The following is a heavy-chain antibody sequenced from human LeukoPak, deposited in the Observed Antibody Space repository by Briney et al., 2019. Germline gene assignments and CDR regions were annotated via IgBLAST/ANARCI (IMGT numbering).Heavy chain of an antibody. CDR1: GGSISSYY. D-gene: IGHD3-22*01. Sequence: SETLSLTCTVSGGSISSYYWSWIRQPPGKGLEWIGYIYYSGSTNYNPSLKSRVTISVDTSKNQFSLKLSSVTAADTAVYYCARGTYYYDRPLDYWGQGTLVTVSS. CDR2: IYYSGST. V-gene: IGHV4-59*01. J-gene: IGHJ4*02. CDR3: ARGTYYYDRPLDY.